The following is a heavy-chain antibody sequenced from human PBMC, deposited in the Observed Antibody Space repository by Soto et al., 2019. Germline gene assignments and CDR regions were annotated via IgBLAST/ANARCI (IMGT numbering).Heavy chain of an antibody. Sequence: QVQVVQSGAEVKKPGASVRVSCKPSAYNLAGDGFTWVRQAPGQGLEWMGWINVHNGDTNYAQKFQDRFSLTTDTFTRTVYMELTNLRSADTAVYYCARRGNPYVDVWGQGTTVIVSS. D-gene: IGHD2-8*01. CDR3: ARRGNPYVDV. CDR2: INVHNGDT. CDR1: AYNLAGDG. V-gene: IGHV1-18*01. J-gene: IGHJ6*02.